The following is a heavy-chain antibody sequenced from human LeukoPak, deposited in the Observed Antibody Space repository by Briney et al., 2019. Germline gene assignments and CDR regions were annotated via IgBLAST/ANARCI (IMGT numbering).Heavy chain of an antibody. V-gene: IGHV3-30*02. CDR1: GFTFSSYG. J-gene: IGHJ4*02. D-gene: IGHD1-14*01. CDR2: IWYDGSNK. Sequence: GGSLRLSCAASGFTFSSYGMHWVRQAPGKGLEWVAVIWYDGSNKYYADSVKGRFTISRDNSKNTLYLQMNSLRAEDTAVYYCATARGFTTATGYWGQGTLVTVSS. CDR3: ATARGFTTATGY.